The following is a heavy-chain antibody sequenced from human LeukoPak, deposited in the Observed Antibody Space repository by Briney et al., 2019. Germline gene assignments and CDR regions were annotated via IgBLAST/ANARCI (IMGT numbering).Heavy chain of an antibody. CDR3: ARHTKYSASSRVFDY. CDR2: IYPGDSNT. CDR1: GYSFTNDW. D-gene: IGHD6-6*01. V-gene: IGHV5-51*01. Sequence: GESLKISCKGSGYSFTNDWIGWVRQMPGKGLEWMGIIYPGDSNTRYSPSFQGQVTITADKSISTAYLQWSSLKASDTAKYYCARHTKYSASSRVFDYWGQGTLVTVSS. J-gene: IGHJ4*02.